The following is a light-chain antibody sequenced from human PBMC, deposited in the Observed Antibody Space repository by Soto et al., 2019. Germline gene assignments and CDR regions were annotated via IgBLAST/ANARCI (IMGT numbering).Light chain of an antibody. CDR2: EVS. CDR3: SSYAGSNNLGV. J-gene: IGLJ2*01. CDR1: SSDVGGYNY. Sequence: QSVLTQPPSASGSPGQSVTISCTGTSSDVGGYNYVSWYQQHPGKAPKLMIYEVSKLPSGVPDRFSGSKSGNTASLTVSGLQAEDEADYYCSSYAGSNNLGVFGGGTKVTVL. V-gene: IGLV2-8*01.